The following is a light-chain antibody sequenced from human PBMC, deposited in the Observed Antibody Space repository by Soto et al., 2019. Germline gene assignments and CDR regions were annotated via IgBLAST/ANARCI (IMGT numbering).Light chain of an antibody. Sequence: QSVLIQPPSASGTPGQRVTISCTGSSSNIGAGYDVHWYQQLPGTAPKLLIYGNSNRPSGVPDRFSGSKSGTSASLAITGLQAEDEADYYCQSYDSSLSGSVFGGGTKLTVL. CDR1: SSNIGAGYD. V-gene: IGLV1-40*01. CDR2: GNS. CDR3: QSYDSSLSGSV. J-gene: IGLJ3*02.